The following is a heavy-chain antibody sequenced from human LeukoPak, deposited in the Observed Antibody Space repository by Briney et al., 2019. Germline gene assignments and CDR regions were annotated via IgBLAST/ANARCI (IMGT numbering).Heavy chain of an antibody. J-gene: IGHJ4*02. Sequence: SETLSLTCAVYGGSFSGYYWSWLRQPPGKGLEWIGEINHSGSTNYNPSLKSRVTISVDTSKNQFSLKLSSVTAADTAVYYCARPNGYSGYDPYFDYWGQGTLVTVSS. CDR3: ARPNGYSGYDPYFDY. CDR1: GGSFSGYY. CDR2: INHSGST. V-gene: IGHV4-34*01. D-gene: IGHD5-12*01.